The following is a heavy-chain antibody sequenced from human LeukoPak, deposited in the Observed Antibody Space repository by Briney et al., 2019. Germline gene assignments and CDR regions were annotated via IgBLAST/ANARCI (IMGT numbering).Heavy chain of an antibody. Sequence: PSETLSLTCAVYGGSFRGYYWSWIRQPPGKGLEWIGEINHSGSTNYNPSLKSRVTISVDTSKNQFSLKLSSVTAADTAVYYCARRRLYGSGSYGVWGQGTMVTVSS. CDR1: GGSFRGYY. V-gene: IGHV4-34*01. CDR3: ARRRLYGSGSYGV. J-gene: IGHJ3*01. D-gene: IGHD3-10*01. CDR2: INHSGST.